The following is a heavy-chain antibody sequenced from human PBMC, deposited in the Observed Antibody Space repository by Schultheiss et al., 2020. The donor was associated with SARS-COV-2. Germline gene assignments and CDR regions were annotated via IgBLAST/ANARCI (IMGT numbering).Heavy chain of an antibody. D-gene: IGHD2-2*02. V-gene: IGHV3-21*01. CDR3: ARDLYTGFVDY. CDR1: GFTFSSYG. J-gene: IGHJ4*02. CDR2: ISSSSSYI. Sequence: GESLKISCAASGFTFSSYGMHWVRQAPGKGLEWVSSISSSSSYIYYADSVKGRFTISRDNAKNSLYLQMNSLRAEDTAVYYCARDLYTGFVDYWGQGTLVTVSS.